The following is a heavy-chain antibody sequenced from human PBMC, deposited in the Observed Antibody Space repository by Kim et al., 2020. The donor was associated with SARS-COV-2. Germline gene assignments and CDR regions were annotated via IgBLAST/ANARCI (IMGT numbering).Heavy chain of an antibody. CDR1: GGSISSGGYS. D-gene: IGHD3-9*01. CDR3: ARGAGGYDILTGYPIPRYGMDV. J-gene: IGHJ6*02. Sequence: SETLSLTCAVSGGSISSGGYSWSWIRQPPGKGLEWIGYIYHSGSTYYNPSLKSRVTISVDRSKNQFSLKLSSVTAADTAVYYCARGAGGYDILTGYPIPRYGMDVWGQGTTVTVSS. V-gene: IGHV4-30-2*01. CDR2: IYHSGST.